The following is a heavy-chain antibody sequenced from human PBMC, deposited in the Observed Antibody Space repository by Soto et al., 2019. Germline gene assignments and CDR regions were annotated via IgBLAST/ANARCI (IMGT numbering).Heavy chain of an antibody. CDR3: ARGGYIVVRFLDY. CDR2: IYYSGST. J-gene: IGHJ4*02. CDR1: GGSVSSGSDY. Sequence: SETLSLTCTVSGGSVSSGSDYWGWIRQPPGKGLEWIGYIYYSGSTNYNPSLKSRVTISVDTSKNQFSLKLSSVTAADTAVYYCARGGYIVVRFLDYWGQGTLVTVSS. V-gene: IGHV4-61*01. D-gene: IGHD2-15*01.